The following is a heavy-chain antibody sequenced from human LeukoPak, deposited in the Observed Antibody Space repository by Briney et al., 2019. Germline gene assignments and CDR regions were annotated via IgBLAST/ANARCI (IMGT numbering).Heavy chain of an antibody. CDR3: AKDLPWSDY. CDR1: GFTFSSYG. V-gene: IGHV3-30*18. J-gene: IGHJ4*02. CDR2: ISYDGSNK. Sequence: PGRSLRLSCAASGFTFSSYGMHWVRQAPGKGLEWVAVISYDGSNKYYADSVKGRFTIPRDNSKNTLYLQMNSLRAEDTAVYYCAKDLPWSDYWGQGTLVTVSS. D-gene: IGHD2-15*01.